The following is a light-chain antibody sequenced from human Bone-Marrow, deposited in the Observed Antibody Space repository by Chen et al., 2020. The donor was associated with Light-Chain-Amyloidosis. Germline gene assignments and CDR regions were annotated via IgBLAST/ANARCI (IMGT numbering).Light chain of an antibody. CDR3: QQYSSSPYT. J-gene: IGKJ2*01. CDR1: QSVDSYY. V-gene: IGKV3-20*01. Sequence: EIVLTQSPGTLSLSPGERATLSCRATQSVDSYYLAWYQVKPGKAPRLLIYGASSRATGISDRFSGSGSGTDVGLTISRLEPEDFAVYYCQQYSSSPYTFGQGTNLEIK. CDR2: GAS.